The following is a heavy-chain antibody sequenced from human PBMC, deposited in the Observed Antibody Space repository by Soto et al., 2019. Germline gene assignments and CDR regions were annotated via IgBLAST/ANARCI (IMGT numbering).Heavy chain of an antibody. CDR1: AFTFRSYA. CDR3: AKVRPLRDCTSTSCLGAFDI. D-gene: IGHD2-2*01. J-gene: IGHJ3*02. CDR2: ITASADTT. Sequence: EEQLLESGGGLVRPGGSLRLSCAASAFTFRSYAMSWVRQAPGKGLEWVSAITASADTTYYADSVKGRFTISRDNSMNALDLRMNSLRAEDTAVYYCAKVRPLRDCTSTSCLGAFDIWGQGTMVTVS. V-gene: IGHV3-23*01.